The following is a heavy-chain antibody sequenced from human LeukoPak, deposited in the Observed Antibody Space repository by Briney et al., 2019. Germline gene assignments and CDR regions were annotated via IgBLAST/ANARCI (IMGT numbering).Heavy chain of an antibody. J-gene: IGHJ4*02. CDR2: ICGSGDCT. CDR3: AAGYSLYYFDY. V-gene: IGHV3-23*01. CDR1: GFTFSAYA. Sequence: GGSLRLSCAASGFTFSAYAMSWVRQAPGKGLEWVSAICGSGDCTLYADSVKGRFTISRDNFKNTLYLQMNSLRAEDTAVYYCAAGYSLYYFDYWGQGTLVTVSS. D-gene: IGHD6-13*01.